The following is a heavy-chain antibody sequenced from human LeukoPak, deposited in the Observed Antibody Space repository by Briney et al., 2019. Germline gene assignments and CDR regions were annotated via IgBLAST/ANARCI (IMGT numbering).Heavy chain of an antibody. CDR2: IYPGDSDT. Sequence: PGESLKISCKGSGYSFTSYWIGWVRQMPGKGLEWMGIIYPGDSDTRYSPSFRGQVTISADKSISTAYLRWSSLKASDTAMYYCARHSHVDTAMVTIYWGQGTLVTVSS. V-gene: IGHV5-51*01. J-gene: IGHJ4*02. CDR3: ARHSHVDTAMVTIY. D-gene: IGHD5-18*01. CDR1: GYSFTSYW.